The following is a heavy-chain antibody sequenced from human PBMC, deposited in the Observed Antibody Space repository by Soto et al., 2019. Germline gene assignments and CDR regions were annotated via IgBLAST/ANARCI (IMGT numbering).Heavy chain of an antibody. Sequence: GGSLRLSCAASGFTFSDHYMDWVRQAPGKGLEWVGRTRNKANSYTTEYAASVKGRFTISRDDSKNSLYLQMNSLKTEDTAVYYCAREALRWGATRYYFDYWGQGTLVTVSS. CDR1: GFTFSDHY. V-gene: IGHV3-72*01. J-gene: IGHJ4*02. CDR3: AREALRWGATRYYFDY. CDR2: TRNKANSYTT. D-gene: IGHD1-26*01.